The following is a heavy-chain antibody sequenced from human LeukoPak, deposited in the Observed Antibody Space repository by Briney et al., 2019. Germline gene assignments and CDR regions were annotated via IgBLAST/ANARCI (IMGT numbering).Heavy chain of an antibody. Sequence: SETLSLTCAVYGGXLSGYYCSWIRQPPGKGLEWIGEINHSGSTNYNPSLKSRVTISVDTSKNQLSLKLSSMTAADTAVYYCARHGPGGYYDTSGYYVLYWYFDLWGRGTLVTVSS. CDR1: GGXLSGYY. D-gene: IGHD3-22*01. CDR2: INHSGST. J-gene: IGHJ2*01. V-gene: IGHV4-34*01. CDR3: ARHGPGGYYDTSGYYVLYWYFDL.